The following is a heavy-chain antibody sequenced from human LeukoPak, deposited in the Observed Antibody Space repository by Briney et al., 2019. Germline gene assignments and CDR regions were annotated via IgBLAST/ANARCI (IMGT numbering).Heavy chain of an antibody. V-gene: IGHV5-10-1*01. J-gene: IGHJ4*02. CDR2: IDPSDAYT. CDR3: ARHEGYSSSAEVY. CDR1: GYSFTSYW. Sequence: GESLGISCKGSGYSFTSYWISWVRQMPGKGLEWMGRIDPSDAYTNYSPSFQGHVTISSDKSIKTAYLRWSSLKASDTAMYYCARHEGYSSSAEVYWGQGTLVTVSS. D-gene: IGHD6-13*01.